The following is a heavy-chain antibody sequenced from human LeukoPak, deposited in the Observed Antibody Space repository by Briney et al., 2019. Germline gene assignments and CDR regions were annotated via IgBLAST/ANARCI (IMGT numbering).Heavy chain of an antibody. V-gene: IGHV3-23*01. CDR2: ISGSGGST. CDR3: AGCSSSTCYAGPDLYYYYYMDV. CDR1: GFTFSSYA. Sequence: PGGSLRLSCAASGFTFSSYAMSWVRQAPGKGLEWVSAISGSGGSTYYADSVKGRFTISRDNAKNSMYLQMNSLRGDDTAVYYCAGCSSSTCYAGPDLYYYYYMDVWGKGTTVTISS. J-gene: IGHJ6*03. D-gene: IGHD2-2*01.